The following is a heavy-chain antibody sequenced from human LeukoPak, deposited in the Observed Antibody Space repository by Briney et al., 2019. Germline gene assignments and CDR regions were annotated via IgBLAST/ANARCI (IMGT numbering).Heavy chain of an antibody. CDR3: ARAGSSGWYSRNFDY. CDR2: ISSSSSYI. J-gene: IGHJ4*02. Sequence: KAGGSLRLSCAASGFTFSNYSMNWVRQAPGKGLEWVSSISSSSSYIYYADSVKGRFTISRDNAKNSLYLQMNSLRAEDTAVYYCARAGSSGWYSRNFDYWGQGTLVTVSS. V-gene: IGHV3-21*01. D-gene: IGHD6-19*01. CDR1: GFTFSNYS.